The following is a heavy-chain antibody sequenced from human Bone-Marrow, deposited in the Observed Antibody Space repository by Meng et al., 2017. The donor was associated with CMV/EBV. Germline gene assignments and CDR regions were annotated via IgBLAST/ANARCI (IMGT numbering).Heavy chain of an antibody. CDR3: ARRRGSYSSDY. J-gene: IGHJ4*02. V-gene: IGHV3-21*01. CDR2: ISATGSYI. CDR1: GFTFDTYS. Sequence: GESLKISCAASGFTFDTYSMNWVRQAPGKGLEWVSSISATGSYIHYADSLKGRFTISRDNAKNSLSLQLNSLRAEDTAVYYCARRRGSYSSDYWGQGTLVTVSS. D-gene: IGHD1-26*01.